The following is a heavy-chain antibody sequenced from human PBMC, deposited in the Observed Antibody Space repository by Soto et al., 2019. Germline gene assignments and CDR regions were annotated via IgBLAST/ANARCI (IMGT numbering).Heavy chain of an antibody. V-gene: IGHV4-59*08. D-gene: IGHD6-13*01. CDR1: GASTSSYY. CDR2: AHYSGST. J-gene: IGHJ5*02. Sequence: SETLSLTCTVSGASTSSYYWSWIRQPPGKGLEWIGYAHYSGSTNYNPSLTSRVTISVDTSKNQFSLNLRSVTAADTAVYYCARHAPSAAGLVCWFDPWGQGTLVTVSS. CDR3: ARHAPSAAGLVCWFDP.